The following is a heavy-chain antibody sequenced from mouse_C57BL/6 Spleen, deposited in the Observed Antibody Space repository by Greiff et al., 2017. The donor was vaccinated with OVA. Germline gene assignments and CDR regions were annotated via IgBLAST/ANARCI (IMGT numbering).Heavy chain of an antibody. CDR1: GFTFTDYY. Sequence: EVQLVESGGGLVQPGGSLSLSCAASGFTFTDYYMSWVRQPPGKALEWLGFIRNKANGYTTEYSASVKGRFTISRDNSQSILYLQMNALRAEDSATYYCARSNYYGSPFAYWGQGTLVTVSA. D-gene: IGHD1-1*01. J-gene: IGHJ3*01. CDR2: IRNKANGYTT. V-gene: IGHV7-3*01. CDR3: ARSNYYGSPFAY.